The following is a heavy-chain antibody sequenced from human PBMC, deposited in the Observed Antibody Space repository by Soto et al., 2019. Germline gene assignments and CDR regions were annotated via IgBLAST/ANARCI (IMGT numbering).Heavy chain of an antibody. Sequence: QITLKESGPTLVKPTQPLTLTCTFSGFSLSSSGVGVGWIRQPPGKALEWLALIYWDDDKRYSPSLKSRLTLTKVTSKNQVVLTMTNMDPVDTATYYCAHSDIHCSGGSCPDFDYWGQGTLVTVSS. CDR3: AHSDIHCSGGSCPDFDY. D-gene: IGHD2-15*01. CDR2: IYWDDDK. CDR1: GFSLSSSGVG. J-gene: IGHJ4*02. V-gene: IGHV2-5*02.